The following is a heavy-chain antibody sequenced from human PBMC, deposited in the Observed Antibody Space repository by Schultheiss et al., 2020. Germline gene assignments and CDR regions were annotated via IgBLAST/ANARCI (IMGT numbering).Heavy chain of an antibody. J-gene: IGHJ5*02. CDR3: ARSIGYCSGGSSTGFDP. CDR2: IDWDDDK. CDR1: GFSLSTSGVG. Sequence: SGPTLVKPTQTLTLTCTFSGFSLSTSGVGVGWIRQPPGKALEWLARIDWDDDKYYSTSLKTRLTISKDTSKNQVVLTMTNMDPVDTATYYCARSIGYCSGGSSTGFDPWGQGTLVTVSS. D-gene: IGHD2-15*01. V-gene: IGHV2-70*11.